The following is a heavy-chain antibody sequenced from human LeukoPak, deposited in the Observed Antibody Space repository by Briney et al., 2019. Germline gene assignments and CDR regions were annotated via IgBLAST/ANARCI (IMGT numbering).Heavy chain of an antibody. J-gene: IGHJ5*02. V-gene: IGHV4-61*02. CDR3: ARGVGSSSSNWFDP. D-gene: IGHD6-6*01. CDR2: VYSSGST. Sequence: SQTLSLTCTVSGDSISSGTYYWSWIRQPAGQGLDWIGSVYSSGSTNYNPSLKSRVTISIDTSKNQFSLKLSSVTAADTATYYCARGVGSSSSNWFDPWGQGTLVTVSS. CDR1: GDSISSGTYY.